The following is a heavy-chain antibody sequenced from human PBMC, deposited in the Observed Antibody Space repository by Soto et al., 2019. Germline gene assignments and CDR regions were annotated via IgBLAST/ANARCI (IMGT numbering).Heavy chain of an antibody. D-gene: IGHD6-6*01. Sequence: PGGSLRLSCAASGFTFSSHGMSWVRQAPGKGLEWIAGLSRGGGTTYYAGSVKGRFTISRDNSKNTLDLIMNSLKVEDTALYYCAKDGKYRTDGFDVWGQGTMVTVSS. V-gene: IGHV3-23*01. J-gene: IGHJ3*01. CDR1: GFTFSSHG. CDR2: LSRGGGTT. CDR3: AKDGKYRTDGFDV.